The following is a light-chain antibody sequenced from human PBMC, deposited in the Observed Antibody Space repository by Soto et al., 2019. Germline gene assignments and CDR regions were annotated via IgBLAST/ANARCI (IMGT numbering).Light chain of an antibody. J-gene: IGKJ2*01. CDR2: GAS. Sequence: EIVLTQSPGTLSLSPGERATLSCRASQSVSSSYLAWFQQKPGQAPRLLIYGASSGATGIPDRFSGSGSGTDFTLTINRLEPEDFAVYYCQQYGSSPRYTFGQGTKLEIK. CDR3: QQYGSSPRYT. V-gene: IGKV3-20*01. CDR1: QSVSSSY.